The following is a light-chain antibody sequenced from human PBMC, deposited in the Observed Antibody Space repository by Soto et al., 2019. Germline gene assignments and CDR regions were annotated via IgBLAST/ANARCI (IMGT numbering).Light chain of an antibody. CDR1: QDIKSY. CDR3: QQVNVYPIT. CDR2: PAS. V-gene: IGKV1-9*01. J-gene: IGKJ5*01. Sequence: DIQFTQSPSFLSASVGDRVTIACRASQDIKSYLAWYQQKPGKAPKLLIYPASTLQSGVPSRFSGSGSGTEFTLTISSLQPEDFATYHCQQVNVYPITFGQGTRLEIK.